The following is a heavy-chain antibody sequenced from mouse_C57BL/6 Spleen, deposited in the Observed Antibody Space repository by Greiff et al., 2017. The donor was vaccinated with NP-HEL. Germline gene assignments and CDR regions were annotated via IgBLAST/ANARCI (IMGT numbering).Heavy chain of an antibody. Sequence: VQLQQSGPELVKPGASVKISCKASGYTFTDYYMNWVKQSHGKSLEWIGDINPNNGGTSYNQKFKGKATLTVDKSSSTAYMELRSLTSEDSAVYYCASSPSYSFDYWGQGTTLTVSS. CDR1: GYTFTDYY. V-gene: IGHV1-26*01. CDR2: INPNNGGT. CDR3: ASSPSYSFDY. J-gene: IGHJ2*01.